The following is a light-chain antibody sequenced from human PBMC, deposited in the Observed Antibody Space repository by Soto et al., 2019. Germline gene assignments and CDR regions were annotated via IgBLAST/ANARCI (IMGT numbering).Light chain of an antibody. Sequence: QSVLTQPASVSGSPGQSITISCTGTSRDVGGYKYVSWYQQHPGKAPKLMIYDVSNRPSGVSNRFSGSKSGNTASLTISGLQAEDEADYYCNSYTSSSTLVVFGGGTQLTVL. J-gene: IGLJ2*01. CDR3: NSYTSSSTLVV. CDR1: SRDVGGYKY. V-gene: IGLV2-14*01. CDR2: DVS.